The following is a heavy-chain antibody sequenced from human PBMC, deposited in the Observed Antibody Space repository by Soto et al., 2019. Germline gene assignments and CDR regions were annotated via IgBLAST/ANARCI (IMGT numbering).Heavy chain of an antibody. Sequence: SGALFLPRAVFWGSFRGYHWGWVRPPPGKGLEWIGEINHSGSTNYNPSLKSRLSISVDTSKNEFSLKLSSVTAADTAVYYCARHGNGPTYYYGMDVWGQGTTVTVSS. D-gene: IGHD2-21*01. J-gene: IGHJ6*02. CDR3: ARHGNGPTYYYGMDV. V-gene: IGHV4-34*01. CDR1: WGSFRGYH. CDR2: INHSGST.